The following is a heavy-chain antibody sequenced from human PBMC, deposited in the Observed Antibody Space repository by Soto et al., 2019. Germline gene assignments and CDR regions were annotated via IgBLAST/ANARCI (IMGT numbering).Heavy chain of an antibody. J-gene: IGHJ4*02. Sequence: SETLSLTCTVSGGSISSSEYYWGWIRQPPGKGLEWTGSIYYSGSTYYNPSLKSRVTISIASSKKQFSLKLTSVTAADTALYYCARVDSSGYLGMYYFDNWGQGTQVTVSS. D-gene: IGHD3-22*01. CDR3: ARVDSSGYLGMYYFDN. CDR2: IYYSGST. CDR1: GGSISSSEYY. V-gene: IGHV4-39*01.